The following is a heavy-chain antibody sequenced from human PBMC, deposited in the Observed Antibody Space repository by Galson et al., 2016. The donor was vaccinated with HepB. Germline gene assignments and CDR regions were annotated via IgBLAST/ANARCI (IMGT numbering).Heavy chain of an antibody. D-gene: IGHD4-23*01. J-gene: IGHJ4*02. CDR2: IRSKTYGATT. V-gene: IGHV3-49*03. Sequence: SLRLSCAASGFTFGDYAMSWFRQAPGMGLEWVGFIRSKTYGATTEYAASVKGRFSISRDDSNSIAYLQMDSLNAEDTAIYYCVADHGGFDALDFWGQGTLVTVSS. CDR3: VADHGGFDALDF. CDR1: GFTFGDYA.